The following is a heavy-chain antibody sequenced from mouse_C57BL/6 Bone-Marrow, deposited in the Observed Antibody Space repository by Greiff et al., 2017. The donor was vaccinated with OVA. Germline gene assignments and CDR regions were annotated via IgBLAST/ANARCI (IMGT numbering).Heavy chain of an antibody. CDR3: TRGNYYGSSYGFAY. J-gene: IGHJ3*01. CDR2: ISSGGDYT. V-gene: IGHV5-9-1*02. CDR1: GFTFSSYA. Sequence: EVQLMESGDGLVKPGGSLKLSCAASGFTFSSYAMSWVRQTPEKRLEWVAYISSGGDYTYYADTVKGRSTLPRDNARNTLYLQMSRLTSEDTAMYYGTRGNYYGSSYGFAYWGQGTLVTVSA. D-gene: IGHD1-1*01.